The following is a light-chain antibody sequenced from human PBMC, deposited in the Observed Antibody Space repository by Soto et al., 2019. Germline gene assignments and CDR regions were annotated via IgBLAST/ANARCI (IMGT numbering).Light chain of an antibody. J-gene: IGKJ1*01. CDR1: QSLVYSDGNTY. CDR2: KVS. V-gene: IGKV2-30*01. Sequence: VVMTQSPLSLPVTLGQPASISCRSSQSLVYSDGNTYLNWFQQRSGQSPRRLIYKVSNRDSGVPGRFSGSGSGTDFTLKISRVEADDVGVYYCMQGTHWPPWTFGQGTKVEIK. CDR3: MQGTHWPPWT.